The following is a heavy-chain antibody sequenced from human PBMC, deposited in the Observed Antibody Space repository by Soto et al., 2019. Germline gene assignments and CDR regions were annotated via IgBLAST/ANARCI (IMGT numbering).Heavy chain of an antibody. CDR3: ARGRIYYDSSGYYPDY. J-gene: IGHJ4*02. V-gene: IGHV3-21*01. CDR1: GFTFSSYS. CDR2: ISRSSNYI. Sequence: PGGSLRLSCAASGFTFSSYSMNWVRQAPGKGLEWVSSISRSSNYIYYADSVKGRFTSSRDNAKNSLYLQMNSLRAEDTAVYYCARGRIYYDSSGYYPDYWGQGTLVTVSP. D-gene: IGHD3-22*01.